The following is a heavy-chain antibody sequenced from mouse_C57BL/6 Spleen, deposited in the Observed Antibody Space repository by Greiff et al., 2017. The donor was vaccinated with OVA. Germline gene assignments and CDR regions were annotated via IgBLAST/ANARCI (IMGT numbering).Heavy chain of an antibody. CDR2: INPSTGGT. CDR3: ARSDYGSSPFAY. CDR1: GYSFTGYY. D-gene: IGHD1-1*01. Sequence: DVQLQESGPELVKPGASVKISCKASGYSFTGYYMNWVKQSPEKSLEWIGEINPSTGGTTYNQKFKAKATLTVDKSSSTAYMQLKSLTSEDSAVYYCARSDYGSSPFAYWGQGTLVTVSA. J-gene: IGHJ3*01. V-gene: IGHV1-42*01.